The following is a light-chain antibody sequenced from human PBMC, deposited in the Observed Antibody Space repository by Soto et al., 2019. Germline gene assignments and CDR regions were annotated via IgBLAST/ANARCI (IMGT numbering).Light chain of an antibody. J-gene: IGLJ2*01. CDR3: CSYAGSSTAI. CDR2: EGS. CDR1: SSDVGSDNL. V-gene: IGLV2-23*01. Sequence: QAVVTQPASVSGSPGQSITISCTGTSSDVGSDNLVSWYQQHPGKAPKLMIYEGSKRPSGVSNRFSGSKSGNTASLTISGLQAEDEADYYCCSYAGSSTAIFGGGTKVTVL.